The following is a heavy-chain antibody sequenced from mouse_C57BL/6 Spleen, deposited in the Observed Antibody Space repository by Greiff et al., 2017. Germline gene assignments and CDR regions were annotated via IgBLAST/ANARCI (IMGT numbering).Heavy chain of an antibody. CDR3: ARWEVKWYFDV. J-gene: IGHJ1*03. CDR1: GFTFSSYG. V-gene: IGHV5-6*01. D-gene: IGHD2-2*01. Sequence: EVHLVESGGDLVKPGGSLKLSCAASGFTFSSYGMSWVRQTPDKRLEWVATISSGGSYTYYPDSVKGRFTISRDNAKNTLYLQMSSLKSEDTAMYYCARWEVKWYFDVWGTGTTVTVSS. CDR2: ISSGGSYT.